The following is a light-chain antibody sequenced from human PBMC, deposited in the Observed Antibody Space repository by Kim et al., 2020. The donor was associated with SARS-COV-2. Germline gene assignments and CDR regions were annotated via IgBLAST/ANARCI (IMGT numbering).Light chain of an antibody. CDR2: AS. CDR1: QGISSS. Sequence: DIQLTQSPPFLSASVGDRVTITCRASQGISSSLAWFQQKAGKAPKLLIFASTLQNGVPSRFSGSGSGTEFTLTISSLQPEDFATYYCQQFSGYRFGPGTKVDIK. J-gene: IGKJ3*01. V-gene: IGKV1-9*01. CDR3: QQFSGYR.